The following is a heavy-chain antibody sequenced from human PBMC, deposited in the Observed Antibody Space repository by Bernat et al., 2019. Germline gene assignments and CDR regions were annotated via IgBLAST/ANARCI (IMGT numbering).Heavy chain of an antibody. CDR3: ACVPRVGATTGFDY. CDR1: GFTFSSYW. Sequence: EVQLVESGGGLVQPGGSLRLSCAASGFTFSSYWMSWVRQAPGKGLEWVANIKQDGSEKYYVDSVKGRFTISRDNAKNSLYLQMNSLRAEDTAVYYCACVPRVGATTGFDYWGQGTLVTVSS. CDR2: IKQDGSEK. D-gene: IGHD1-26*01. J-gene: IGHJ4*02. V-gene: IGHV3-7*03.